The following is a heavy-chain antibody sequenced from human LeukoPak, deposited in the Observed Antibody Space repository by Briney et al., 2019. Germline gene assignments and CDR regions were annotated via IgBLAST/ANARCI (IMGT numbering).Heavy chain of an antibody. V-gene: IGHV3-7*03. CDR3: ASLRFLEWLLPSGFDY. CDR2: IKQDGSEK. CDR1: GFTFSSYW. J-gene: IGHJ4*02. D-gene: IGHD3-3*01. Sequence: GGSLRLSCAASGFTFSSYWMSWVRQAPGKGLEWVANIKQDGSEKYYVDSVKGRFTISRDNAKNSLNLQMNSLRAEDTAVYYCASLRFLEWLLPSGFDYWGQGTLVTVSS.